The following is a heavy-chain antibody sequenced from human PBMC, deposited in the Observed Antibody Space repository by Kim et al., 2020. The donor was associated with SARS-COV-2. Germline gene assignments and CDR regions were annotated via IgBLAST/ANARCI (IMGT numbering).Heavy chain of an antibody. Sequence: GGSLRLSCAASGFTFSSYGMHWVRQAPGKGLEWVAPIWYDGSNKYYADSVKGRFTISRDNSKNTLYLQMNSLRAEDTAVYYCAKDRMVWRVIIDYFDYWGERTPVSVSA. J-gene: IGHJ4*02. CDR1: GFTFSSYG. V-gene: IGHV3-33*03. CDR3: AKDRMVWRVIIDYFDY. CDR2: IWYDGSNK. D-gene: IGHD3-10*01.